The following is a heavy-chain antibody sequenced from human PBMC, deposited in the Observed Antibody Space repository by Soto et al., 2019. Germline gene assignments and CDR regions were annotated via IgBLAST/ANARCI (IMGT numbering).Heavy chain of an antibody. CDR3: ARGDSRSGSYSYYYYGMGV. V-gene: IGHV4-34*01. CDR2: INHSGST. Sequence: SETLSLTCAVYGGSFSGYYWSWIRQPPGKGLEWIGEINHSGSTNYNPSLKSRVTISVDTSKNQFSLKLSSVTAADTAVYYCARGDSRSGSYSYYYYGMGVWGQGTTVTVSS. CDR1: GGSFSGYY. J-gene: IGHJ6*02. D-gene: IGHD3-10*01.